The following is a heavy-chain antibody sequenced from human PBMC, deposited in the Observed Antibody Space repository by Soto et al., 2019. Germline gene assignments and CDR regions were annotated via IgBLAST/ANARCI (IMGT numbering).Heavy chain of an antibody. J-gene: IGHJ6*03. Sequence: PGGSLRLSCAASGFTFSSYSMNWVRQAPGKGLEWVSSISSSSSYIYYADSVKGRFTISRDNAKNSLYLQMNSLRVEDTAVYYCWREGYDILAGYYSPYYMDVWGKGTTVTVSS. CDR1: GFTFSSYS. D-gene: IGHD3-9*01. V-gene: IGHV3-21*01. CDR2: ISSSSSYI. CDR3: WREGYDILAGYYSPYYMDV.